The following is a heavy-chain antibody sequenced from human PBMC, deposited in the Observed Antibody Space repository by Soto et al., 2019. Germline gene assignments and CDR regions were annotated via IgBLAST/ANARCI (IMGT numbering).Heavy chain of an antibody. D-gene: IGHD5-12*01. CDR2: ISGSGGST. CDR3: AKEREGLVATIENAFDI. CDR1: GFTFSSYA. V-gene: IGHV3-23*01. J-gene: IGHJ3*02. Sequence: PGVSLRLSFAASGFTFSSYAMSWFRRAPGKGLEWVSAISGSGGSTYYADSVKGRFTISRDNSKNTLYLQMNSLRAEDTAVYYCAKEREGLVATIENAFDIWGKGTMMTVTS.